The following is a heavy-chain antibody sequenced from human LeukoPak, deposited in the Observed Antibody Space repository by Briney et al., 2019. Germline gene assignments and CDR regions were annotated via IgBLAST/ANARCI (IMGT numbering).Heavy chain of an antibody. CDR2: ISAYNGNT. CDR3: ARQGYGGHSRGASDY. CDR1: GYTFTSYG. D-gene: IGHD4-23*01. Sequence: LRASVKLSCTASGYTFTSYGISWVRQAPGQGLEWMGWISAYNGNTNYAQTLQGRFTMTTNTSTSTAYMQLSSPRADDTAVYYCARQGYGGHSRGASDYWGQGTLVTVSS. V-gene: IGHV1-18*01. J-gene: IGHJ4*02.